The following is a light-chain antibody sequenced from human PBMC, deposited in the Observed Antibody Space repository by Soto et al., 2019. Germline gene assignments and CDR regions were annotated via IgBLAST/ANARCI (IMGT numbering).Light chain of an antibody. CDR3: QQYDTPPST. J-gene: IGKJ4*01. Sequence: DIQMTQSPASLSASVGDRVTISCQASQDISRYLNWYQHKPERAPQLLINDVSSLETGVPSRFSASGSGTHFTLTINGLQPEDLATYYCQQYDTPPSTFGGGTKVAIK. V-gene: IGKV1-33*01. CDR2: DVS. CDR1: QDISRY.